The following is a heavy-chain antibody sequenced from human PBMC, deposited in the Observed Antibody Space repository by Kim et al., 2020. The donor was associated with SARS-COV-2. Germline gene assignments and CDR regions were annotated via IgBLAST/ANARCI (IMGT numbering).Heavy chain of an antibody. D-gene: IGHD6-19*01. V-gene: IGHV1-69*01. CDR3: ARDEGRSSGWFQH. J-gene: IGHJ1*01. Sequence: YAKEFQGRVTITADESTSTAYMERSSLRSEDTAVYYCARDEGRSSGWFQHWGQGTLVTVSS.